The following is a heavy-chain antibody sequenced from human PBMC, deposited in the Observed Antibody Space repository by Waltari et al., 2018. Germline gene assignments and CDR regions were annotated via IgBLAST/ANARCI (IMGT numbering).Heavy chain of an antibody. J-gene: IGHJ4*02. D-gene: IGHD3-3*01. CDR3: ASAFWSGSFYFDY. V-gene: IGHV4-59*01. CDR2: IYYSRST. Sequence: QVQLQESGPGLVKPSETLSLTCTVSGGSISSYYWSWIRQPPGKGLEWIGYIYYSRSTNYNPSLKSRVTISVDTSKNQFSLKLSSVTAADTAVYYFASAFWSGSFYFDYWGQGTLVTVSS. CDR1: GGSISSYY.